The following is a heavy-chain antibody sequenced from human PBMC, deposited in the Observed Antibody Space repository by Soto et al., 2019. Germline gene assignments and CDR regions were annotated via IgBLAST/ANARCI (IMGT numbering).Heavy chain of an antibody. CDR3: ARSPYMDV. Sequence: QVQLQQWGAGLLKPSETLSLTCAVSGRSFSGYYWSWIRQSPGKGLEWIGEINHSGSTNYNPSIKSRVTIFIDAPKNQSSLKMSSVTAAETAVYYCARSPYMDVWGKGTTVIVSS. V-gene: IGHV4-34*01. J-gene: IGHJ6*03. CDR2: INHSGST. CDR1: GRSFSGYY.